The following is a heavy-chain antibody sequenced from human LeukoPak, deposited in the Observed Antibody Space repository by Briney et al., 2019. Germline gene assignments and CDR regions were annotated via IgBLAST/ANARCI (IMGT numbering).Heavy chain of an antibody. J-gene: IGHJ4*02. CDR1: LVTFSDYT. CDR3: AKDYQDRTSSNWFVSSDS. CDR2: INLIGGKI. V-gene: IGHV3-9*01. Sequence: PLGSLRLSSAPSLVTFSDYTMRSVPDSPGERLWSGSGINLIGGKIDSAHSVKCRFTISRDNAQNSVYLQMNSLTPEDTALYYCAKDYQDRTSSNWFVSSDSWGQGSLVSVSS. D-gene: IGHD6-13*01.